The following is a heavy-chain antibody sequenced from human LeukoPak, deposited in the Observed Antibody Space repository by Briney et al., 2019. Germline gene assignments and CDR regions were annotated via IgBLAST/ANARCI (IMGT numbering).Heavy chain of an antibody. CDR2: IHTGDSAT. J-gene: IGHJ4*02. CDR3: ARRQGSYASNFDY. V-gene: IGHV5-51*01. Sequence: GESLKILCKGSGYSFTSYWIAWVRQTPGKGLEWMGIIHTGDSATTYSPSFQGQVTISGDKSISTAYLQWSSLKASDTAIYYCARRQGSYASNFDYWGQGTLVTVSS. D-gene: IGHD3-16*01. CDR1: GYSFTSYW.